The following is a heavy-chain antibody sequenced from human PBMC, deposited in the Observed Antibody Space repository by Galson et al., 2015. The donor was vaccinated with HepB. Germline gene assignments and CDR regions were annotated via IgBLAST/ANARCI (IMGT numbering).Heavy chain of an antibody. CDR1: GFTFSSYA. J-gene: IGHJ3*02. CDR2: ISNDGSSK. V-gene: IGHV3-30-3*01. Sequence: SLRLSCAASGFTFSSYAMHWVRQAPGKGLEWVAVISNDGSSKYYADSVKGRFTISRDNSKNTLYLQMNSLRPEDTAVYYCARDRRNSNGWEGAFDIWGQGTMVTVSS. D-gene: IGHD6-19*01. CDR3: ARDRRNSNGWEGAFDI.